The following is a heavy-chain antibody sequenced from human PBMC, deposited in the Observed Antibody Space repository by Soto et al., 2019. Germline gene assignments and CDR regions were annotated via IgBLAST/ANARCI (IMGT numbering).Heavy chain of an antibody. CDR3: ARCQGKNYILTGYWDYFAY. V-gene: IGHV4-34*01. CDR1: GGSFSGYY. J-gene: IGHJ4*02. Sequence: QVQLQQWGAGLLKPSETLSLTCAVYGGSFSGYYWSWIRQPPGKGLEWIGEINHSGSTNYNPSLKSRVTISVDTSKNQCSLKLSCVTAADTAVYYCARCQGKNYILTGYWDYFAYWGQGTLVTVSS. CDR2: INHSGST. D-gene: IGHD3-9*01.